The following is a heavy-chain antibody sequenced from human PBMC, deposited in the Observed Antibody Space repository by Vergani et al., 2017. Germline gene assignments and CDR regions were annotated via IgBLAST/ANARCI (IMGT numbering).Heavy chain of an antibody. CDR1: GASIRSSNYY. D-gene: IGHD2-2*01. J-gene: IGHJ3*01. CDR3: ARDMWDFVVEPAARAFDV. V-gene: IGHV4-39*02. Sequence: QLQLQESGPGLVKPSATLSLTCSVSGASIRSSNYYWGWIRQPPGKGLEWIASIYYSGSTYYNPSLKSRVTISVDTSKNQFSLKLSSVTAADTAVYYCARDMWDFVVEPAARAFDVWGQGTMVTVSS. CDR2: IYYSGST.